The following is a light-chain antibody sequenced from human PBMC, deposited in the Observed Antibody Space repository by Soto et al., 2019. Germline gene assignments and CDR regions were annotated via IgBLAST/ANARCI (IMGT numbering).Light chain of an antibody. J-gene: IGKJ5*01. CDR2: AAS. V-gene: IGKV1-9*01. CDR1: QGLSSD. Sequence: DIQLTQSPSFLSASVGDRVTITCRASQGLSSDLAWYQQKPGKAPKLLIYAASTLQSGVPSRFSGSGSGTEFTLTISSLQPEDFATCYCQQLNSYPITCGQGTRLEIK. CDR3: QQLNSYPIT.